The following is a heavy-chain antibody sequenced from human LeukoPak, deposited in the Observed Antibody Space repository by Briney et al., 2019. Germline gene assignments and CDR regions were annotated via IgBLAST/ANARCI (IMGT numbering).Heavy chain of an antibody. CDR2: IKQDGSEK. CDR1: GFTFSSYW. CDR3: ARDLLDQTGTLDY. D-gene: IGHD1-1*01. V-gene: IGHV3-7*01. J-gene: IGHJ4*02. Sequence: GGSLRLSCAASGFTFSSYWMSWVRQAPGKGLEWVANIKQDGSEKYYVDSVKGRFTISRDNAKNSLYLQMNSLRAEDTAVYHCARDLLDQTGTLDYWGQGTLVTVSS.